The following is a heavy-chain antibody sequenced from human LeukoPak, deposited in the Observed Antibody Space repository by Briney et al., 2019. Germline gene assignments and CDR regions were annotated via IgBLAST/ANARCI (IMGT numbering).Heavy chain of an antibody. CDR2: IRSSGSPI. J-gene: IGHJ4*02. V-gene: IGHV3-48*02. CDR3: TRDPHALDY. CDR1: GFTFSTYS. Sequence: GGSLRLSCVGSGFTFSTYSMNWVRQAPGKGLEWVSYIRSSGSPIYCADSVKGRFTISRDDAKNSLYLQMNSLRDEDTAVYYCTRDPHALDYWGQGTLVTVSS.